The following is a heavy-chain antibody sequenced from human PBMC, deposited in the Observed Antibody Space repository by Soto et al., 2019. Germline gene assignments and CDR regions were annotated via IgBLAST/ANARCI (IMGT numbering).Heavy chain of an antibody. Sequence: PGGCLKNSCKGAWYSLSNHKISWGGPMPGEGLEWMGRIDPTDSSTNYSPSFQGQVSISADKSISTAYLQWSSLKASDSAMYYCARHFGSTWPYYFYGMDVWGQGTTVTVSS. CDR2: IDPTDSST. V-gene: IGHV5-10-1*01. CDR3: ARHFGSTWPYYFYGMDV. J-gene: IGHJ6*02. CDR1: WYSLSNHK. D-gene: IGHD6-13*01.